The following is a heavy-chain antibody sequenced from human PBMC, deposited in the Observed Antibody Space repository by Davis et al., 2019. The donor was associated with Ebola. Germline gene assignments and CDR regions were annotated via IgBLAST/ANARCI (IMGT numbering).Heavy chain of an antibody. CDR1: GASITSSNYY. D-gene: IGHD5-12*01. CDR2: IYYSGST. V-gene: IGHV4-39*01. CDR3: ARRLRFREYYFEY. J-gene: IGHJ4*02. Sequence: MPSETLSLTCTVSGASITSSNYYWGWIRQPPGKGLEWIGSIYYSGSTYYNPSLKSRVTMSVDTSKNQFSLKLSSVTAADTAVYYCARRLRFREYYFEYWGQGTLVTVSS.